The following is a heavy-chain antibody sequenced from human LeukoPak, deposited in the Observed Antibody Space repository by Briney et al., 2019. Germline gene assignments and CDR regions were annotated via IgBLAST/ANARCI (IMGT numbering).Heavy chain of an antibody. Sequence: GESLRLSCAASGFTFSSYSMNWVRQAPGKGLEWVSPISSSSSYIYYADSVKGRFTISRDNAKNSLYLQMNSLRAEDTAVYYCARDLLWDGYTHGMIDYWGQGTLVTVSS. J-gene: IGHJ4*02. D-gene: IGHD5-24*01. CDR2: ISSSSSYI. CDR1: GFTFSSYS. CDR3: ARDLLWDGYTHGMIDY. V-gene: IGHV3-21*01.